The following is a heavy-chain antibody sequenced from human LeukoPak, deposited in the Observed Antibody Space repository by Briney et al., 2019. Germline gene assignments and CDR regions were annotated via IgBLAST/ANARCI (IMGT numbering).Heavy chain of an antibody. CDR1: GGTFSSYA. Sequence: SVKVSCKASGGTFSSYAISWVRQAPGQGLEWMGGIIPIFGTANYAQKFQGRVTITADESASTAYMELSSLRSEDTAVYYCATDLIYYDFWSGFHWGQGTLVTVSS. D-gene: IGHD3-3*01. J-gene: IGHJ4*02. V-gene: IGHV1-69*01. CDR2: IIPIFGTA. CDR3: ATDLIYYDFWSGFH.